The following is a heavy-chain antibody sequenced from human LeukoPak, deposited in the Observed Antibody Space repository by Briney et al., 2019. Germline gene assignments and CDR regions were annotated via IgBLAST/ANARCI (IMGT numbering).Heavy chain of an antibody. D-gene: IGHD2-2*01. CDR2: INHSGST. J-gene: IGHJ5*02. V-gene: IGHV4-34*01. CDR1: GGSFSGYY. Sequence: SETLSLTCAVYGGSFSGYYWSWIRQPPGKGLEWIGEINHSGSTNYNPSLKSRVTISVDRSKNQFSLKLSSVTAADTAVYYCARGGYCSSTSCYGGVYWFDPWGQGTLVTVSS. CDR3: ARGGYCSSTSCYGGVYWFDP.